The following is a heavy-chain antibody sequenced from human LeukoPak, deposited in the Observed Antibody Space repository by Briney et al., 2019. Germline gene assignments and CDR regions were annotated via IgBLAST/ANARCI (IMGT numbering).Heavy chain of an antibody. CDR3: ARRGYSSSSFNYGMDV. CDR1: GGSISSYY. Sequence: SETLSLTCTVSGGSISSYYWSWIRQPPGKGLEWIGYINYSGSTNYNPSLKSRVTISVDTSKNRFSLKLSSVTAADTAVYYCARRGYSSSSFNYGMDVWGQGTTVTVSS. J-gene: IGHJ6*02. D-gene: IGHD6-6*01. CDR2: INYSGST. V-gene: IGHV4-59*08.